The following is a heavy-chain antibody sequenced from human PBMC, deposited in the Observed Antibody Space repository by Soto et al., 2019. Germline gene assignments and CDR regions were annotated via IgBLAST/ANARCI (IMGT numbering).Heavy chain of an antibody. CDR3: ARSDHYYYDSRGYWDY. CDR2: IYYSGST. D-gene: IGHD3-22*01. Sequence: SETLSLTCTVSGGSISSYYWSWIRQPPGKGLEWIGYIYYSGSTNYNPSLKSRLTISVDTSKNQFSLKLSSVTAADTAVYYCARSDHYYYDSRGYWDYWGQGTLVTVSS. CDR1: GGSISSYY. J-gene: IGHJ4*02. V-gene: IGHV4-59*08.